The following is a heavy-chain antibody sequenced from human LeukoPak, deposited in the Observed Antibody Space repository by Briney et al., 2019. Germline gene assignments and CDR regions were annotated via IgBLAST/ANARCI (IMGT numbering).Heavy chain of an antibody. Sequence: PGGSLRLSCAASGFTYSNYAMNWVRQAPGKGLEWVSSISSSSSYIYYADSVKGRFTISRDNAKNSLYLQMNSLRAEDTAVYYCARDDDEVSGWYYFRERGYYFDYWGQGTLVTVSS. CDR2: ISSSSSYI. CDR3: ARDDDEVSGWYYFRERGYYFDY. J-gene: IGHJ4*02. D-gene: IGHD6-19*01. V-gene: IGHV3-21*01. CDR1: GFTYSNYA.